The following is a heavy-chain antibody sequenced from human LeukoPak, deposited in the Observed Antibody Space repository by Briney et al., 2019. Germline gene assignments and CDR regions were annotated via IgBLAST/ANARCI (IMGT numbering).Heavy chain of an antibody. V-gene: IGHV1-18*01. J-gene: IGHJ5*02. CDR3: ARYPDDYGDYGWFDP. Sequence: ASVKVSCKASGYTFTSYGISWVRQAPGQGLEWMGWISAYNGNTNYAQKLQGRVTMTTDTSTSTAYMELRSLRSGDTAVYYCARYPDDYGDYGWFDPWGQGTLVTVSS. CDR1: GYTFTSYG. D-gene: IGHD4-17*01. CDR2: ISAYNGNT.